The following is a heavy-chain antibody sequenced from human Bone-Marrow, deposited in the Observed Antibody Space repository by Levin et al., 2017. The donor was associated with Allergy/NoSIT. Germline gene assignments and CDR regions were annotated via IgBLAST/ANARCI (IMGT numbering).Heavy chain of an antibody. CDR3: VRSIAAAGVY. D-gene: IGHD6-13*01. J-gene: IGHJ4*02. Sequence: PGGSLRLSCAASGFAFDNFAMHWVRQAPGTGPEWVAFISYDGGNQYYAESVEGRFTISRDNSRNTVYLQMNSLTPDDTAVYFCVRSIAAAGVYWGQGTLVTVS. CDR1: GFAFDNFA. CDR2: ISYDGGNQ. V-gene: IGHV3-30-3*01.